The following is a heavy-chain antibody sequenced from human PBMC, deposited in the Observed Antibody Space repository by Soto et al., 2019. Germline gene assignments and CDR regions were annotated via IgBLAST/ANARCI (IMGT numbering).Heavy chain of an antibody. V-gene: IGHV1-69*01. CDR3: ARELGYCSSTSCYTVFWFDP. J-gene: IGHJ5*02. CDR1: GGTFSSYA. Sequence: QVQLVQSGAEVKKPGSSVKVSCKASGGTFSSYAISWVRQAPGQGLEWMGGIIPIFGTANYAQKFQGRVTITADESTSTAYMELSSLRSEDTAVYYCARELGYCSSTSCYTVFWFDPWGQGTLVTVSS. CDR2: IIPIFGTA. D-gene: IGHD2-2*02.